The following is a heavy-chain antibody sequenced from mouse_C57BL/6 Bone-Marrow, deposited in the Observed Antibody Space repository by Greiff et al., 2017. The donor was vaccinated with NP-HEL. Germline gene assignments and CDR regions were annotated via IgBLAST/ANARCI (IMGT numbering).Heavy chain of an antibody. Sequence: EVKLQQSGPELVKPGASVKISCKASGYMFTDYYMNWVKQSHGKSLEWIGDINPNNGGTSYNQKFKGKATLTVDKSSSTAYMELRSLTSEDSAVYYCAIWDWYFDVWGTGTTVTVAS. CDR2: INPNNGGT. J-gene: IGHJ1*03. CDR1: GYMFTDYY. V-gene: IGHV1-26*01. D-gene: IGHD4-1*01. CDR3: AIWDWYFDV.